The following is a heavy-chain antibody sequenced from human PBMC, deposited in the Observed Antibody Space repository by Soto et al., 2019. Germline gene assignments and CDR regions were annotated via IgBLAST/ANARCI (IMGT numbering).Heavy chain of an antibody. D-gene: IGHD3-22*01. CDR1: GFTFSSYG. Sequence: LRLSCAASGFTFSSYGMHWVRQAPGKGLEWVAVISYDGSNKYYADSVKGRFTISRGNSKNTLYLQMNSLRAEDTAVYYCAKDRATMIVGDYYYYYGMDVWGQGTTVTVS. J-gene: IGHJ6*02. V-gene: IGHV3-30*18. CDR3: AKDRATMIVGDYYYYYGMDV. CDR2: ISYDGSNK.